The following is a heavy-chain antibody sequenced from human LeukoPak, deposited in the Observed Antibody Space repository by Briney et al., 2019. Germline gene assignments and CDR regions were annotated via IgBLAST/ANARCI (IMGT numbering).Heavy chain of an antibody. Sequence: GGSLRLSCAASGFSFSSYWMSWVRQAPGKGLEWVANINQDGSEEYYVDSVKGRCSISRDNAKNSLYLQVNTLRAEDTAVYYCAKGRDGYNYVDYWGQGTLVTVSS. D-gene: IGHD5-24*01. CDR1: GFSFSSYW. CDR2: INQDGSEE. V-gene: IGHV3-7*01. CDR3: AKGRDGYNYVDY. J-gene: IGHJ4*02.